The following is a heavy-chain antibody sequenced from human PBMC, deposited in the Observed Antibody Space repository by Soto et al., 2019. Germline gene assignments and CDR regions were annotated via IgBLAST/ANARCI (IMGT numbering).Heavy chain of an antibody. D-gene: IGHD3-9*01. J-gene: IGHJ4*02. CDR2: ISYDGSNK. V-gene: IGHV3-30-3*01. CDR1: GFTFSSYA. Sequence: PGGSLRLSCAASGFTFSSYAMHWVRQAPGKGLEWVAVISYDGSNKYYADSVKGRFTISRDNSKNTLYLQMNSLRAEDTAVYYCARDVLRYFDWPSVSIDYWGQGTLVTVSS. CDR3: ARDVLRYFDWPSVSIDY.